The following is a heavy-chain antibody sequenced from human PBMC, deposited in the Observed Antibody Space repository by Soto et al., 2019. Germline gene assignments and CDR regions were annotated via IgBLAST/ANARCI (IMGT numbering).Heavy chain of an antibody. J-gene: IGHJ3*02. CDR1: GFTVNGKKY. CDR2: LYIADGT. D-gene: IGHD2-15*01. V-gene: IGHV3-53*01. Sequence: PGGSLRLSCAASGFTVNGKKYITWVRQAPGKGLEWVSALYIADGTFYADSVKGRFTVSIDSSMNTVYLQMNNLSPEDTAVYYCATWLLREHAFDIWGLGTMVTVSS. CDR3: ATWLLREHAFDI.